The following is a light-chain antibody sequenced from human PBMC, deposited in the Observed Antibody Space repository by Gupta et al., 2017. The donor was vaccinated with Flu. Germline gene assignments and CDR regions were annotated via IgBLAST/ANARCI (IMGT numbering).Light chain of an antibody. J-gene: IGLJ1*01. Sequence: SVTVSCTGASNDIGGYNYVSGYQQHPGKAHKLMIYDVMRRPAVVPDRFSGSKSGNTAALTIAGCQAEDEDDYDCRSLAGGFYVFGTGTKATVL. CDR3: RSLAGGFYV. CDR2: DVM. V-gene: IGLV2-11*01. CDR1: SNDIGGYNY.